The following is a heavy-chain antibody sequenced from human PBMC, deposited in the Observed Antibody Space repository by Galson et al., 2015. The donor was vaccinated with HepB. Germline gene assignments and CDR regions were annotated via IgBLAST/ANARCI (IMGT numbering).Heavy chain of an antibody. CDR1: GDSVCSDSAA. Sequence: CAISGDSVCSDSAAWNWIRQSPPSGLEGLGGTYYRSKWYTGTAVSVKSRITINPDTSKNQFSLQLNSVTPEDAAVYYCARGEGWFDYWGQGTQVTVSS. CDR3: ARGEGWFDY. V-gene: IGHV6-1*01. CDR2: TYYRSKWYT. J-gene: IGHJ4*02. D-gene: IGHD2-15*01.